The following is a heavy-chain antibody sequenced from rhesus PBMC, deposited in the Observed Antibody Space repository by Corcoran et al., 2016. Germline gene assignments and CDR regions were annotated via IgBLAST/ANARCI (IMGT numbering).Heavy chain of an antibody. V-gene: IGHV1-198*02. CDR3: ARGLYCTGSGCSDEADY. Sequence: QVQLVQSGAEVKKPGASVKVSCKASGFTFGSYAISWVRQAPGQGLEWMGVILPLVGITNYAEKYQGRGAITADPSTSTAYMELSSLRSEDTAVYYCARGLYCTGSGCSDEADYWGQGVLVTVSS. CDR2: ILPLVGIT. D-gene: IGHD2-21*01. CDR1: GFTFGSYA. J-gene: IGHJ4*01.